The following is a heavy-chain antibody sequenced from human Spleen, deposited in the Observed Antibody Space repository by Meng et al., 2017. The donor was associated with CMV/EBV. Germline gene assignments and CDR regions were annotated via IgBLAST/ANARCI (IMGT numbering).Heavy chain of an antibody. D-gene: IGHD4-11*01. J-gene: IGHJ6*02. CDR2: FNPHNGVT. V-gene: IGHV1-2*02. CDR3: ARGPMTTGLNYYYYGMDV. CDR1: GYTFTDFY. Sequence: ASVKVSCKASGYTFTDFYIHWVRQAPGQGLEWMGCFNPHNGVTNYTQKFQGRVTMTRDTSISTAYMELSRLRSDDTAVYYCARGPMTTGLNYYYYGMDVWGQGTTVTVSS.